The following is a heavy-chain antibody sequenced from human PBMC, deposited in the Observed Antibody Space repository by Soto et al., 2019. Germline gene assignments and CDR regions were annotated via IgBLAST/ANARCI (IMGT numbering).Heavy chain of an antibody. J-gene: IGHJ6*02. V-gene: IGHV3-7*03. Sequence: ETLRLSCTASGFTFTKYWMNWVRQAPGKGLEWLANIKEDGSEKFYVDSVKGRFTISRDNAQNSVYLQMNSLRAEDTAVYYCARDEGGVGYYTGPYYYGMDVWGQGTTVTVSS. D-gene: IGHD3-3*01. CDR1: GFTFTKYW. CDR2: IKEDGSEK. CDR3: ARDEGGVGYYTGPYYYGMDV.